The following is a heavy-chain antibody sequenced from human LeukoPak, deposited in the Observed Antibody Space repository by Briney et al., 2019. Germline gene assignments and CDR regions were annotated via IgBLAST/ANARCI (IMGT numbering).Heavy chain of an antibody. J-gene: IGHJ6*04. V-gene: IGHV1-3*01. CDR3: AMGYCSGGSCYSLPYYYYGMDV. Sequence: AAVKVSCKASGYTFTSYAMHWVRQAPGQRLEWMGWINAGNSNTKYSQKFQGRVTITRDTSASTAYMELSSLRSEDTAVYYCAMGYCSGGSCYSLPYYYYGMDVWGKGTTVTVSS. CDR1: GYTFTSYA. D-gene: IGHD2-15*01. CDR2: INAGNSNT.